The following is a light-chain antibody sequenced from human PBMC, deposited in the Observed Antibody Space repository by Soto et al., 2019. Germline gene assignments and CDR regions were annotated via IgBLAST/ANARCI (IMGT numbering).Light chain of an antibody. CDR1: QGISSY. J-gene: IGKJ3*01. V-gene: IGKV1-8*01. CDR3: QQYYSYPFS. CDR2: AAS. Sequence: AIRMTQSPSSLSASTGDRVTITCRASQGISSYLAWYQQKPGKAPKLLIYAASTLQSGVPLRFSGSGSGTDFTLTICCLQSEDFATYYCQQYYSYPFSFGPGTKVDIK.